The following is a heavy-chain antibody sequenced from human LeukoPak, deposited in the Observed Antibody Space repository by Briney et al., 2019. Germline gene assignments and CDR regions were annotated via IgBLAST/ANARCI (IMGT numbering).Heavy chain of an antibody. CDR3: ARNAAFSADS. CDR2: IYYSGST. V-gene: IGHV4-39*07. CDR1: GGSISSSSYY. Sequence: SETLSLTCTVSGGSISSSSYYWGWIRQPPGKGLEWIGSIYYSGSTYYNPSLKSRVTISVDNSKNYFSLILTSVTAADTAVYYCARNAAFSADSWGQGTLVTVSS. D-gene: IGHD1-1*01. J-gene: IGHJ4*02.